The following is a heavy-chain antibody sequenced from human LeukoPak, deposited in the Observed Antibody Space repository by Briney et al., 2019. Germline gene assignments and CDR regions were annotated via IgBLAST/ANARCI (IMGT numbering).Heavy chain of an antibody. D-gene: IGHD3-10*01. CDR3: ARVVLWFGELSGANWYFDL. CDR1: GGSISSSSYY. Sequence: SETLSLTCTVSGGSISSSSYYWGWIRQPPGKGLEWIGSIYYSGSTYYNPSLKSRVTISVDTSKNQFSPKLSSVTAADTAVYYCARVVLWFGELSGANWYFDLWGRGTLVTVSS. V-gene: IGHV4-39*07. J-gene: IGHJ2*01. CDR2: IYYSGST.